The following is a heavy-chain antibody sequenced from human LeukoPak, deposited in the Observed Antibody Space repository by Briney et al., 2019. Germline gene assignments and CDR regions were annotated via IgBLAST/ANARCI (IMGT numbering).Heavy chain of an antibody. CDR2: INGDGSST. CDR1: GLTFSSFW. J-gene: IGHJ4*02. CDR3: ARSSSTSCFY. D-gene: IGHD2-2*01. Sequence: GGSQRLSCAASGLTFSSFWMHWVRQAPGKGLVWVSRINGDGSSTSYADSVKGRFTVSRDNAKNTLYLQMNSLRAEDTAVYYCARSSSTSCFYWGQGTLVTVSS. V-gene: IGHV3-74*01.